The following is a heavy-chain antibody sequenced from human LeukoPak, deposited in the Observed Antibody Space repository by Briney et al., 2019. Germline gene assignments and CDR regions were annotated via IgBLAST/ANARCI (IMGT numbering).Heavy chain of an antibody. CDR2: TYYRSKWYN. J-gene: IGHJ4*02. Sequence: SQTLSLTCAISGDSVSSNSAAWNWIRQSPSRGLEWLGRTYYRSKWYNDYAVSVKSRITINPDASKNQFSLQLNSVTPEDTAVYYCARTDGGILTGYYGDQDYWGQGTLVTVSS. CDR1: GDSVSSNSAA. V-gene: IGHV6-1*01. D-gene: IGHD3-9*01. CDR3: ARTDGGILTGYYGDQDY.